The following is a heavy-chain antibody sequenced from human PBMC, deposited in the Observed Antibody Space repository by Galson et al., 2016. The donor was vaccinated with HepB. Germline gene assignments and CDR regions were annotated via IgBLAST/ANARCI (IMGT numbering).Heavy chain of an antibody. V-gene: IGHV3-53*01. Sequence: SLRLSCAVSGISVSYNYMSWVRQAPGKGLEWVANIYAGGNSYYADSVKGRFTISRDNSKNTLYRKMRRLRPDDTAVDYCARAEGSGYDGDYWCQGTLVTVYS. CDR1: GISVSYNY. J-gene: IGHJ4*02. CDR3: ARAEGSGYDGDY. CDR2: IYAGGNS. D-gene: IGHD5-12*01.